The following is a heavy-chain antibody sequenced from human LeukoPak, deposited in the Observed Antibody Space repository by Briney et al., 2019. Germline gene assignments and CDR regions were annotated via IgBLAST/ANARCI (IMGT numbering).Heavy chain of an antibody. J-gene: IGHJ3*01. V-gene: IGHV3-30*18. CDR2: ISFDGSNK. Sequence: QPGGSLRLSCAASGFTFSSYGMHWVRQAPGKGLEWVAVISFDGSNKYYADSVKGRFTISRDNSKRTLFLQMNSLGPEDTAVYYCAKDEAAYRLLDAFDVWGQGTMVTVSS. CDR1: GFTFSSYG. CDR3: AKDEAAYRLLDAFDV. D-gene: IGHD3-16*01.